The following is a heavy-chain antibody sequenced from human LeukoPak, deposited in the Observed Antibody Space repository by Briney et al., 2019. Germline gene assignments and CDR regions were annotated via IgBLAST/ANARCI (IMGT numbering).Heavy chain of an antibody. Sequence: GGSLRLSCAASGFTFSSYAMSWVRQAPGKGLEWVSAISGSGGSTYYADSVKGRFTISRDNSKNTLYLQMNSLRAEDTAVYYCAARQLYYYDSSGYPALGYWGQGTLVTVSS. V-gene: IGHV3-23*01. CDR3: AARQLYYYDSSGYPALGY. CDR2: ISGSGGST. CDR1: GFTFSSYA. D-gene: IGHD3-22*01. J-gene: IGHJ4*02.